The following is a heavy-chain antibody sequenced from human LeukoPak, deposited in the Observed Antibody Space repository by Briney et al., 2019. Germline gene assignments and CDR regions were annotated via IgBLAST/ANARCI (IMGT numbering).Heavy chain of an antibody. V-gene: IGHV1-2*02. J-gene: IGHJ4*02. D-gene: IGHD3-10*01. CDR3: AREEEIFSITMVRGVRFSDY. Sequence: ASVKVSCKASGYTFTGYYMHWVRQAPGQGLEWMGWINPNSGGTYYAQKFQGRVTMTRDTSISTAYMELSRLRSDDTAVYYCAREEEIFSITMVRGVRFSDYWGQGTLVTVSS. CDR1: GYTFTGYY. CDR2: INPNSGGT.